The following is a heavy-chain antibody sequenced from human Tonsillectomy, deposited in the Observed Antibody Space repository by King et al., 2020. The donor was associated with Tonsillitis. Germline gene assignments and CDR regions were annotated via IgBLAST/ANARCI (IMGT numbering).Heavy chain of an antibody. V-gene: IGHV3-30*04. CDR1: GFTFSNYA. CDR2: ISYDGSDK. J-gene: IGHJ4*02. Sequence: ESGGGVVQPGRSLRLSCAASGFTFSNYAMHWVRQAPGKGLEWVAVISYDGSDKYYADSVKGRFTISRDNSKNTLFLQMNSLRPEDTAVYYCARGRWLGELFMGYYFDYWGQGTLVTVSS. CDR3: ARGRWLGELFMGYYFDY. D-gene: IGHD3-10*01.